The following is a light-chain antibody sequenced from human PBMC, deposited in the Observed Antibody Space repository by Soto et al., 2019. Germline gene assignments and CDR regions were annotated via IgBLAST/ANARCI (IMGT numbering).Light chain of an antibody. CDR1: QSISSY. V-gene: IGKV3-15*01. Sequence: EIVMKQSPSTLSVSPGERATLSCRASQSISSYLAWYQQKPGQAPRLLIYGASTRATDIPARFSGSGSGTEFTLTISSLQPDDFATYYCQQYNSYSVTFGQGTKVDIK. J-gene: IGKJ1*01. CDR3: QQYNSYSVT. CDR2: GAS.